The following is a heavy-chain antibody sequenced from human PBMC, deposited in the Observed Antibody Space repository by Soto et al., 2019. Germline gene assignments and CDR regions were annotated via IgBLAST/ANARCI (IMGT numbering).Heavy chain of an antibody. CDR1: GDSVTSHY. Sequence: SETLSLTCSFSGDSVTSHYWSWIRQPPGKGLEWIGEINHSGSTNYNPSLKSRVTISVDTSKNQFSLKLSSVTAADTAVYYCASTFGSGWFYFDYWGQGTLVTVSS. V-gene: IGHV4-34*01. J-gene: IGHJ4*02. CDR3: ASTFGSGWFYFDY. CDR2: INHSGST. D-gene: IGHD6-19*01.